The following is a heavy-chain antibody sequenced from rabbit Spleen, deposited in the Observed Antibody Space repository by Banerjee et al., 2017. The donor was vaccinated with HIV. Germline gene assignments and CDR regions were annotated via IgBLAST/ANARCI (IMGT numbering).Heavy chain of an antibody. CDR1: GFDFSVYG. V-gene: IGHV1S47*01. D-gene: IGHD7-1*01. CDR3: ASDTGTSFSTYGMDL. Sequence: QEQLVESGGGLVQPGGSLKLSCKASGFDFSVYGVSWVRQAPGKGLEWIGYIDLVFGSTYYASWVNGRFTISSHNAQNTLYLQLNSLTAADTATYFCASDTGTSFSTYGMDLWGPGTLVTVS. J-gene: IGHJ6*01. CDR2: IDLVFGST.